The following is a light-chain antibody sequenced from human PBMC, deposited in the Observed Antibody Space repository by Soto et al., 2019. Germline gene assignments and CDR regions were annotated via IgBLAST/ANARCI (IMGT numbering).Light chain of an antibody. J-gene: IGKJ2*01. Sequence: DIQMTQSPSSLSASVGDRVTITCRASQTISTYLNWYQQNPGKAPKLLIYAASSLQSGVPSRFSVIGSGTDFTLTISSLQPEDFATYYCQHSSGIPYTFGQGTKLEIK. CDR1: QTISTY. CDR3: QHSSGIPYT. CDR2: AAS. V-gene: IGKV1-39*01.